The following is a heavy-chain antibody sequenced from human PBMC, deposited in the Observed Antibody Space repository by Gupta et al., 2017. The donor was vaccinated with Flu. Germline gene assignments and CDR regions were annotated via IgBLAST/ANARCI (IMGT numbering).Heavy chain of an antibody. Sequence: AVISYDGSNKYYADSVKGRFTISRDNSKNTLYRQMNSLRAEDTAVYYCAKDPRHYDFWSGYYSGVWDNWFDPWGQGTLVTVAS. CDR2: ISYDGSNK. J-gene: IGHJ5*02. CDR3: AKDPRHYDFWSGYYSGVWDNWFDP. V-gene: IGHV3-30*18. D-gene: IGHD3-3*01.